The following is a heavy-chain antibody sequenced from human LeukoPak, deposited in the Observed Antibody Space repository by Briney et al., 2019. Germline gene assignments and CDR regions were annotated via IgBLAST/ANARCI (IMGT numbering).Heavy chain of an antibody. D-gene: IGHD2-2*01. Sequence: GGSLRLSCAASGFTFDDYGMSWVRQGPGKELEWVSGINWNGGSTGYADSVKGRFTISRDNGKNSLYLQMNSLRAEDTALYYCARPYCSSTSCPTFDDWGQGTLVTVSS. J-gene: IGHJ4*02. CDR2: INWNGGST. CDR3: ARPYCSSTSCPTFDD. CDR1: GFTFDDYG. V-gene: IGHV3-20*04.